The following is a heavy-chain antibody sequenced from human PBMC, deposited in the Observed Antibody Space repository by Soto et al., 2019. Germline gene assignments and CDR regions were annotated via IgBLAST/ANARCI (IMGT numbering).Heavy chain of an antibody. Sequence: GGSLRLSCAASGFTFSLYPMNWVRQAPGKGLEWLSYISPSNSTIYYADSVKGRFTISRDNAKNSLDLQMNGLREDDTAVYYSARVGRGFCSSTRCYTDGFDLWGPGTVVTVSS. V-gene: IGHV3-48*02. CDR3: ARVGRGFCSSTRCYTDGFDL. J-gene: IGHJ3*01. CDR2: ISPSNSTI. CDR1: GFTFSLYP. D-gene: IGHD2-2*01.